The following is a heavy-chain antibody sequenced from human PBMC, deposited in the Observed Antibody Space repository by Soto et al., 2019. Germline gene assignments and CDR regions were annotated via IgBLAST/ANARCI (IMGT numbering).Heavy chain of an antibody. Sequence: QVQLVQSGAEVKKPGASVKVSCKASGYTFTSYDINWVRQATGQGLECRGWMNPNSANTDYAQKFRGRGTMTRNTVISTAHMDLSSLRSAATAVYYCARYQANYAMDVGRQGTTVTVSS. CDR1: GYTFTSYD. CDR2: MNPNSANT. D-gene: IGHD2-2*01. J-gene: IGHJ6*02. V-gene: IGHV1-8*01. CDR3: ARYQANYAMDV.